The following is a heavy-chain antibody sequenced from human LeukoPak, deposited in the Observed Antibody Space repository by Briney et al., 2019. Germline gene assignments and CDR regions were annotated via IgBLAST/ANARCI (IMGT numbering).Heavy chain of an antibody. CDR3: ARDRASGIVDY. J-gene: IGHJ4*02. Sequence: ASVKVSCKASGYTFTSYVINWVRQPPGQGLEWMGWISPYNGNTNYAQKLQGTVTMTTDTSTSTAYMELRSLRSDDTAVYYCARDRASGIVDYWGQGTLVTVSS. D-gene: IGHD6-13*01. CDR2: ISPYNGNT. V-gene: IGHV1-18*01. CDR1: GYTFTSYV.